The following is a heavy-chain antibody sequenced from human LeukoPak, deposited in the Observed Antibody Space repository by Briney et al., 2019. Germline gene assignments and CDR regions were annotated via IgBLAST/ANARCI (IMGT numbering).Heavy chain of an antibody. Sequence: GGSLRLSCAATGFTFTNHWMSWVRQAPGKGLEWVANINQDGSEKFYVDSVKGRFTISRDNAKNSLYLQMNSLRAEDTAVYYCAEGTTAWGQGTLVTVSS. CDR3: AEGTTA. J-gene: IGHJ5*02. CDR2: INQDGSEK. V-gene: IGHV3-7*01. CDR1: GFTFTNHW. D-gene: IGHD2/OR15-2a*01.